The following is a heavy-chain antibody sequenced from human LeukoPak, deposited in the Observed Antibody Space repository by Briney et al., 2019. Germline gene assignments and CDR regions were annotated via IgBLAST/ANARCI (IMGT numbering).Heavy chain of an antibody. V-gene: IGHV3-7*03. J-gene: IGHJ4*02. CDR3: ARDRTATIFGVVIIQGCFDY. CDR1: GFTFSSYA. Sequence: GGSLRLSCAASGFTFSSYAMSWVRQAPGKGLEWVGNIKPDGSEKYYVDSLKGRFIISRDNAKNSLYLQMNSLRAEDTAVYYCARDRTATIFGVVIIQGCFDYWGQGTLVTVSS. CDR2: IKPDGSEK. D-gene: IGHD3-3*01.